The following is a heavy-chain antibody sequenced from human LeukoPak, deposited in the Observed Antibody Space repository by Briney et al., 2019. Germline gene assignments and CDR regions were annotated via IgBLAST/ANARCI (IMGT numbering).Heavy chain of an antibody. V-gene: IGHV1-2*02. CDR1: GYTFTGYY. CDR3: ATDQCSSTSCRRSDAFDI. D-gene: IGHD2-2*01. J-gene: IGHJ3*02. CDR2: INPNSGGT. Sequence: ASVKVSCKASGYTFTGYYMHWVRQAPGQGLEWMGWINPNSGGTNYAQKFQGRVTMTRGTSISTAYMELSRLRSDDTAVYYCATDQCSSTSCRRSDAFDIWGQGTMVTVSS.